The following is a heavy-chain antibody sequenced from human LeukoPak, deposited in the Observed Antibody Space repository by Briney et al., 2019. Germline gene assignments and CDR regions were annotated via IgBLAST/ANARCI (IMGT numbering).Heavy chain of an antibody. CDR2: ISSNGDNT. J-gene: IGHJ4*02. Sequence: GGSLRLSCSVSGFTFSTYVMHWVRQAPGKGLEYVSAISSNGDNTYYADSVKGRFTISRDNSKNTLYLQMSSLRPDDTAAYFCVRGTGYWGQGTLVTVSS. CDR3: VRGTGY. V-gene: IGHV3-64D*06. CDR1: GFTFSTYV.